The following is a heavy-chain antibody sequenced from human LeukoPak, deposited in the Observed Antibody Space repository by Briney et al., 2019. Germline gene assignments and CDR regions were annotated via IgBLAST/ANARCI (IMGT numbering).Heavy chain of an antibody. CDR3: ARRGTAYCRGGNCYSDKYFDY. CDR1: GGSLSGYY. D-gene: IGHD2-15*01. J-gene: IGHJ4*02. V-gene: IGHV4-34*01. Sequence: PSETLSLTCAVYGGSLSGYYWTWLRQTPGKGLEWIGEINYSGNTNYNRSLKSRGTISADTSKNQFSLRLSSVTAADTAVYYCARRGTAYCRGGNCYSDKYFDYWGQGTQVTVSS. CDR2: INYSGNT.